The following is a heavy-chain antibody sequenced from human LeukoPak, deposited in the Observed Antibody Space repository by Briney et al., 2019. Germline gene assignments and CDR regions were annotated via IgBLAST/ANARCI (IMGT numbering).Heavy chain of an antibody. J-gene: IGHJ4*02. V-gene: IGHV3-23*01. Sequence: GGSLRLSCAASGFPLSSYLMSWVPQAPGKGVEWVSPISGSGGSTYYADSVKGRFTISRDNSKNTLYLQMNSLRAEDTAVYYCAKLMIAARRLVFDYWGQGTLVTVSS. CDR2: ISGSGGST. D-gene: IGHD6-6*01. CDR1: GFPLSSYL. CDR3: AKLMIAARRLVFDY.